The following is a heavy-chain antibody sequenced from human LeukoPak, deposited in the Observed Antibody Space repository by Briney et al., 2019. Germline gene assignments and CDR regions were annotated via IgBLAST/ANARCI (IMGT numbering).Heavy chain of an antibody. Sequence: SETLSLTCTVSGGSISSSSYYWGWIRQPPGKGLEWIGSIYYSGSTYYNPSLKSRVTISVDTSKNQFSLKLSSVTAADTAVYYCAREARVFNSKDAFDIWGQGTMVTVSS. V-gene: IGHV4-39*07. CDR1: GGSISSSSYY. CDR3: AREARVFNSKDAFDI. CDR2: IYYSGST. J-gene: IGHJ3*02. D-gene: IGHD1-20*01.